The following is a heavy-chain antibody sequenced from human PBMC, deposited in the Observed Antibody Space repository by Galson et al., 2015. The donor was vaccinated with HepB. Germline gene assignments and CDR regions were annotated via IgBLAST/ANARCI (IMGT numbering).Heavy chain of an antibody. Sequence: SLRLSCAASGFIFSSYNMNWVRQAPGKGLEWVSSISSSTNYIYYADSVKGRFTISRDNAKNSLYLQMNSLRAEDTAVYYCARSAYGSGSSFDYWGQGTLVTVSS. V-gene: IGHV3-21*01. CDR2: ISSSTNYI. J-gene: IGHJ4*02. CDR3: ARSAYGSGSSFDY. D-gene: IGHD3-10*01. CDR1: GFIFSSYN.